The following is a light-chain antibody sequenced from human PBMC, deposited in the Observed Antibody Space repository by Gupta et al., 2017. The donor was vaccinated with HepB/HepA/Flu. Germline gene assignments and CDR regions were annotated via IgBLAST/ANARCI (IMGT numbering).Light chain of an antibody. CDR3: KQRKHLPWA. CDR1: QRRRHWDGKNY. J-gene: IGKJ1*01. Sequence: DTVMTQPTLSLVVTREKPASIYCKSSQRRRHWDGKNYLDWFLQKPGQPPNLLIYGASNRVSGVPERFSGRGYGTDFTLKISRGEAEDVGVYYCKQRKHLPWAFGQGTKVEIK. V-gene: IGKV2D-29*01. CDR2: GAS.